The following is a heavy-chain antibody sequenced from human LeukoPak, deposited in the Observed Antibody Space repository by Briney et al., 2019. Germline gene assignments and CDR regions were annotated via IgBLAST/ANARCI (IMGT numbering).Heavy chain of an antibody. CDR2: VTASGTAM. CDR1: GFTFSSYS. Sequence: GGSLRLSCAASGFTFSSYSMNWVRQAPGKGLEWVSQVTASGTAMFYADSVKGRFTISRDNSKSTLCLQMNSLRAEDTAVYYCAKQLGYCSDGSCYFPYWGQGTLVTVSS. D-gene: IGHD2-15*01. CDR3: AKQLGYCSDGSCYFPY. V-gene: IGHV3-23*01. J-gene: IGHJ4*02.